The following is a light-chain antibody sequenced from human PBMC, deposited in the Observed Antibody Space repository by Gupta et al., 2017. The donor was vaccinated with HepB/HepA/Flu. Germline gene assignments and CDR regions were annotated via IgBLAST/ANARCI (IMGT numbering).Light chain of an antibody. CDR1: QSVSSN. Sequence: EIVMTQSPATLSVSPGERATLSCRASQSVSSNLAWYQQKPGQAPRLLIYGASTRATGIPARFSGSGSGTEFTLTISSLQSEDFAVYYCQQYNNWPHLMCTFGPGTKVDIK. CDR3: QQYNNWPHLMCT. CDR2: GAS. V-gene: IGKV3-15*01. J-gene: IGKJ3*01.